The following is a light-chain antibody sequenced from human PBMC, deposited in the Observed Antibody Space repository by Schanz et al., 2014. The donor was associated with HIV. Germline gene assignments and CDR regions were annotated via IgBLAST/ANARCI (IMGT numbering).Light chain of an antibody. Sequence: EIVLTQSPGTLSLSPGERATLSCRASQSVNSNFLGWYQQKPGQAPRLLIYGASSRATGIPDRFSGSGSGTDFTLTISRLEPEDFAVYYCQQYGNSPFTFGPGTKVDIK. CDR2: GAS. CDR1: QSVNSNF. V-gene: IGKV3-20*01. J-gene: IGKJ3*01. CDR3: QQYGNSPFT.